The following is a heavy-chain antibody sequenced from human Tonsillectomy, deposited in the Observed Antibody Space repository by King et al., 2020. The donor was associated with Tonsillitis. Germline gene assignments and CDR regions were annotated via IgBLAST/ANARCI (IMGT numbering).Heavy chain of an antibody. CDR2: IYYSGST. Sequence: VQLQESGPGLVKPSETLSLTCTVSGGSISSYYWSWIRQPPGKGLEWIGYIYYSGSTNYNPSLKSRGTISVDTSKNQFSLKLSSVTAADTAVYYCAREIAVALNAFDIWGQGTMVTVSS. CDR1: GGSISSYY. CDR3: AREIAVALNAFDI. J-gene: IGHJ3*02. D-gene: IGHD6-19*01. V-gene: IGHV4-59*01.